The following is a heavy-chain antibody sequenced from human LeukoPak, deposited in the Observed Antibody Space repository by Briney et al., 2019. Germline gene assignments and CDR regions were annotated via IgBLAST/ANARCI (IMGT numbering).Heavy chain of an antibody. J-gene: IGHJ6*03. D-gene: IGHD5-12*01. Sequence: SVKVSCKASGGTFSSYAISWVRQAPGQGLEWMGRIIPIFGTANYAQKFQGRVTITTDESTSTAYMELSSLRSEDTAVYYCARHSGYDLFGYYYYMDVWGKGTTVTVSS. CDR3: ARHSGYDLFGYYYYMDV. CDR2: IIPIFGTA. V-gene: IGHV1-69*05. CDR1: GGTFSSYA.